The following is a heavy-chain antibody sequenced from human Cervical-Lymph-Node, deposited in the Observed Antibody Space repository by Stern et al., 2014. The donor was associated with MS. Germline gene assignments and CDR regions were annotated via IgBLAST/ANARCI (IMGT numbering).Heavy chain of an antibody. CDR3: VHRTTVTSFDH. CDR1: GFSFTTGAVV. J-gene: IGHJ4*02. V-gene: IGHV2-5*01. D-gene: IGHD4-17*01. CDR2: VYGNDDK. Sequence: QVPLRESGPPLVKPTQTLTLTCSFSGFSFTTGAVVVGWVRQPPGEALEWLAFVYGNDDKRYSPSLRDRLTITKDPSKNQVVLTMTNMGPIDTATYYCVHRTTVTSFDHWGQGTLVTVSS.